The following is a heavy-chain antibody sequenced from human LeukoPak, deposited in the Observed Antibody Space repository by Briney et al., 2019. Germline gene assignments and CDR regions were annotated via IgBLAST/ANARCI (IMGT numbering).Heavy chain of an antibody. CDR3: ARDPQVTAAWDY. CDR1: GFTFSSYS. D-gene: IGHD2-21*02. J-gene: IGHJ4*02. Sequence: PGGSLRLSCAASGFTFSSYSMNWVRQAPGKGLEWVSSISSSSSYIYYADSVKGRFTISRDNAKNSLYLQMNSLRAEDTAVYYCARDPQVTAAWDYWGQGTRVTVSS. V-gene: IGHV3-21*01. CDR2: ISSSSSYI.